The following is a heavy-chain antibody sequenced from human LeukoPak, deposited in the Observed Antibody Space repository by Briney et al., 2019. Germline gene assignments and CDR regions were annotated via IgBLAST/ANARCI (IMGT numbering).Heavy chain of an antibody. Sequence: SETLSLTCTVSGGSIGSSTCYWGWIRQPPGKGLEWIGSIYYSGSTYYNPSLKSRVTISVDTSKNQFSLNLTSVTAADTAVYYCARSTTIKGWFDPWGQGTLVTVSS. D-gene: IGHD4-11*01. CDR1: GGSIGSSTCY. J-gene: IGHJ5*02. CDR3: ARSTTIKGWFDP. V-gene: IGHV4-39*01. CDR2: IYYSGST.